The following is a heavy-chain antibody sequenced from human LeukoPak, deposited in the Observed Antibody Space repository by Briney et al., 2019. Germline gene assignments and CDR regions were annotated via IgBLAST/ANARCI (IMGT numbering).Heavy chain of an antibody. Sequence: GESLKISCKGSGDSFTSYWIGWVRQMPGKGLEWMGIIYPGDSDTRYSPSFQGQVTMSADKSISTAYLQWSSLKASDTAMYYCARLDYDSSASSGAFDMWGQGTMVTVSS. J-gene: IGHJ3*02. CDR3: ARLDYDSSASSGAFDM. D-gene: IGHD3-22*01. V-gene: IGHV5-51*01. CDR2: IYPGDSDT. CDR1: GDSFTSYW.